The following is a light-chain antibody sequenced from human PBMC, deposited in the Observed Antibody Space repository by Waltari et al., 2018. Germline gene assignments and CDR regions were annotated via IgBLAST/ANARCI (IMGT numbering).Light chain of an antibody. V-gene: IGKV1-9*01. CDR2: AAS. Sequence: DIQLTQSPSFLSASVGDRVPIPCRASQVISSHLAWYQQEPGKAPKLLIYAASTLQTGVPSRFSGSGSGTEFTLRISSLQPEDFGSYYCQQLHAYPLSFGGGTKVEIK. CDR1: QVISSH. J-gene: IGKJ4*01. CDR3: QQLHAYPLS.